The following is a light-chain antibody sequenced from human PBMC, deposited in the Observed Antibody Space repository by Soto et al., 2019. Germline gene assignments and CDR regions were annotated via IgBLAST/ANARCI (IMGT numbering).Light chain of an antibody. CDR3: QQSDSLPYT. V-gene: IGKV1-39*01. CDR1: QSISTY. CDR2: AVS. Sequence: DIQMTQSPSSLSASVGDRVTIACRASQSISTYLNWYQQKPGKAPEVLIYAVSRLQRGVPSRFSGSGSGTDFTLTISSLQPEDFAAYYCQQSDSLPYTFGQGTKLEIK. J-gene: IGKJ2*01.